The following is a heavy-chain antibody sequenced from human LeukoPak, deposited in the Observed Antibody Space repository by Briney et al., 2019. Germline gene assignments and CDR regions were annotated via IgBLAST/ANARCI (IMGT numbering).Heavy chain of an antibody. D-gene: IGHD6-13*01. V-gene: IGHV1-18*03. CDR3: ARDQSVRLLQTSSTYFKHVFAI. J-gene: IGHJ3*02. CDR2: ISAYNGNT. Sequence: ASVKVSCKTSGYTFTNYGISWVRQAPGLGLEWRGWISAYNGNTNYAQKVQGRVTMTTDTSTSTAYMELRSLRFDDMAVYYCARDQSVRLLQTSSTYFKHVFAIWGQGSMVTVSS. CDR1: GYTFTNYG.